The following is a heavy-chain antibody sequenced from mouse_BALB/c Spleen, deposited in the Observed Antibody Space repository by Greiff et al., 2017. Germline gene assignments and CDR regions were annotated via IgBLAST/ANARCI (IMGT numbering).Heavy chain of an antibody. Sequence: EGKLMESGGGLVQPGGSRKLSCAASGFTFSSFGMHWVRQAPEKGLEWVAYISSGSSTIYYADTVKGRFTISRDNPKNTLFLQMTSLRSEDTAMYYCARGETTTDYWGQGTTLTVSS. J-gene: IGHJ2*01. CDR2: ISSGSSTI. V-gene: IGHV5-17*02. CDR1: GFTFSSFG. CDR3: ARGETTTDY. D-gene: IGHD1-1*01.